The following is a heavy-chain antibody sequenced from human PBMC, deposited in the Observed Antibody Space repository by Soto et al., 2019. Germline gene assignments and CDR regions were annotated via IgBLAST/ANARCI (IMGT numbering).Heavy chain of an antibody. CDR1: EFSFSTYG. V-gene: IGHV3-30*18. J-gene: IGHJ4*02. Sequence: QVQLVESGGGVVQPGRSLRLSCAASEFSFSTYGMHWVRQAPGKGLEWVAVISYDGIDKYYADSVKGRFTISRDNSKNTVYLQMNSLAAEDTAVYYCAKASLLQWDYFDYWGQGNLVTVSS. CDR2: ISYDGIDK. D-gene: IGHD1-26*01. CDR3: AKASLLQWDYFDY.